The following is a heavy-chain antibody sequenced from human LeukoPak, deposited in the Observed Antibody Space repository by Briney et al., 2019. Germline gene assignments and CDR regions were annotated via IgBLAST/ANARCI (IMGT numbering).Heavy chain of an antibody. V-gene: IGHV3-11*01. CDR1: GFIFSGYY. J-gene: IGHJ4*02. Sequence: GGSLRLSCATSGFIFSGYYMSWIRQAPGKGLEWVSYISGSGNDISYADSVKGRFTISRDNAKGSLYLQMNSLRAVDTAVYYCGTHAGRTGSDDWGQGTLVTVSS. CDR3: GTHAGRTGSDD. D-gene: IGHD3/OR15-3a*01. CDR2: ISGSGNDI.